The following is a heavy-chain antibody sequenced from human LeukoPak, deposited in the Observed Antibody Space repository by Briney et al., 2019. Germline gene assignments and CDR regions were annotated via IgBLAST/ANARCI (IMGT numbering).Heavy chain of an antibody. Sequence: KPGGSLRLSCAASGFTFSSYAMSWVRQAPGKGLEWVSAISGSGGSTYYADSVKGRFTISRDNSKNTLYLQMNSLRAEDTAVYYCAKDSLVSVYYYDSSGYYHWGQGTLVT. CDR3: AKDSLVSVYYYDSSGYYH. CDR2: ISGSGGST. V-gene: IGHV3-23*01. CDR1: GFTFSSYA. D-gene: IGHD3-22*01. J-gene: IGHJ5*02.